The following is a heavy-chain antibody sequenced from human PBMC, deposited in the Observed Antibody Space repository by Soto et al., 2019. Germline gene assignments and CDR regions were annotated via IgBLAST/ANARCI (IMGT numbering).Heavy chain of an antibody. CDR3: ARYIVPDAFDI. CDR1: GYSISSGYY. V-gene: IGHV4-38-2*01. J-gene: IGHJ3*02. Sequence: PSETLSLTCAVSGYSISSGYYWGWIRQPPGKGLEWIGSIYHSGSTYYNPSLKSRVTISVDTSKNQFSLKLSSVTAADTAVYYCARYIVPDAFDIWGQGTTVTVSS. D-gene: IGHD6-6*01. CDR2: IYHSGST.